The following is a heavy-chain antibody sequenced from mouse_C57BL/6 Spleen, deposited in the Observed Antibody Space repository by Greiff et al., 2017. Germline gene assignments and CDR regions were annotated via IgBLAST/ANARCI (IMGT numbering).Heavy chain of an antibody. J-gene: IGHJ4*01. CDR1: GYTFTSYW. V-gene: IGHV1-50*01. Sequence: VQLQQPGAELVKPGASVKLSCKASGYTFTSYWMQWVKQRPGRGLEWIGEIDPSDSYTNYNQKFKGKATLTVDTSSSTAYMQLSSLTSEDSAVYYCAYPSSVDYWGQGTSVTVSS. CDR3: AYPSSVDY. CDR2: IDPSDSYT.